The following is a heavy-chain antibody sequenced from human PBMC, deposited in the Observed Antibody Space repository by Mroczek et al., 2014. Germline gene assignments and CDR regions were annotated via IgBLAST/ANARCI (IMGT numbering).Heavy chain of an antibody. V-gene: IGHV4-34*01. CDR1: GGSFSGYY. CDR3: ARWEGVQLLGINDAFDI. D-gene: IGHD2-2*01. J-gene: IGHJ3*02. Sequence: QVQLQQWGAGLLKPSETLSLTCAVYGGSFSGYYWSWIRQPPGKGLEWIGEINHSGSTNYNPSLKSRVTISVDTSKNQFSLKLSSVTAADTAVYYCARWEGVQLLGINDAFDIWGQGTMVTVSS. CDR2: INHSGST.